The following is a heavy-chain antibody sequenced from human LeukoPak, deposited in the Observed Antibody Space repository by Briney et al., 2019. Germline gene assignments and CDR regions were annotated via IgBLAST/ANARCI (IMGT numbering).Heavy chain of an antibody. CDR3: AVVPAAIVDWYFDY. Sequence: SVKVSCKASGGTFSSYAISWVRQAPGQGLEWMGRIIPIFGTANYAQKFQGRVTITADESTSTAYMELSSLRSEDTAVYYCAVVPAAIVDWYFDYWGQGTLVTVSS. CDR1: GGTFSSYA. J-gene: IGHJ4*02. D-gene: IGHD2-2*02. V-gene: IGHV1-69*13. CDR2: IIPIFGTA.